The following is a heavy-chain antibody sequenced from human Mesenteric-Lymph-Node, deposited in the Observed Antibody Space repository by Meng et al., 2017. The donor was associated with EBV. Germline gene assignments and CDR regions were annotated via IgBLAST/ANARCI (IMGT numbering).Heavy chain of an antibody. D-gene: IGHD6-13*01. CDR2: INYRGNT. CDR3: AGAGYWRFDA. V-gene: IGHV4-34*01. CDR1: GGSLSNYY. J-gene: IGHJ5*02. Sequence: HVHLKQGGAGLLKPSETLSLTCAVYGGSLSNYYWSWIRQPPGKGLEWIGEINYRGNTNYNPSLKSRVTVSVDTSKNQVSLKLNSVTAADTAIYYCAGAGYWRFDAWGRGTLVTVSS.